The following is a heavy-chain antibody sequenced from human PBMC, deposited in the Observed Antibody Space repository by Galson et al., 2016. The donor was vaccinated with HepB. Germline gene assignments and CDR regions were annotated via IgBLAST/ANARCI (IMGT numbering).Heavy chain of an antibody. CDR1: GGSISTITW. CDR2: IYHDGNT. CDR3: AREAPLPFRELLGY. D-gene: IGHD3-10*01. Sequence: SETLSLTCGVTGGSISTITWWSWVRQPPGKGLEWIGEIYHDGNTNYNPSLKSRVTISVDTSKNQFSLKLSSVTAADTAVYYCAREAPLPFRELLGYWGQGTLVTVSS. J-gene: IGHJ4*02. V-gene: IGHV4-4*02.